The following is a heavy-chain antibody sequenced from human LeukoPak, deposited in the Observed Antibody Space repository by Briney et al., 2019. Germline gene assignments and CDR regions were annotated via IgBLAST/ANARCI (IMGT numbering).Heavy chain of an antibody. CDR1: GFTVSSNY. J-gene: IGHJ6*03. V-gene: IGHV3-23*01. CDR2: ISASGGST. D-gene: IGHD3-10*01. CDR3: AKNYGSGSSVKYYYYMDV. Sequence: GGSLRLPCAASGFTVSSNYMSWVRQAPGEGLEWVSVISASGGSTNYADSVKGRFTISRDNSKNTLYLQMNSLRAEDSAVYYCAKNYGSGSSVKYYYYMDVWGKGTTVTVSS.